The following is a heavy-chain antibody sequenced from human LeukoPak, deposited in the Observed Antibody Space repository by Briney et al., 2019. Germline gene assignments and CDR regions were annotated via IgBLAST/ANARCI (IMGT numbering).Heavy chain of an antibody. D-gene: IGHD2-15*01. CDR1: GFTFSSYA. Sequence: MPGGSLRLSCAASGFTFSSYAMSWVRQAPGKGLEWVGRIKSKTDGGTTDYAAPVKGRFTISRDDSKNTLYLQMNSLKTEDTAVYHCTTCNGHWFDPWGQGTLVTVSS. V-gene: IGHV3-15*05. J-gene: IGHJ5*02. CDR3: TTCNGHWFDP. CDR2: IKSKTDGGTT.